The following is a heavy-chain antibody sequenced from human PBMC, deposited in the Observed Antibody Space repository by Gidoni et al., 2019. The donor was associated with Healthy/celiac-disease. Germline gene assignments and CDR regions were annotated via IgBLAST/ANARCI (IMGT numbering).Heavy chain of an antibody. CDR2: IIPIFGTA. Sequence: QVQLVQSGAEVKKPGSSVKVSGKAAGGTFSSYAISWVRQAPGQGLEWMGGIIPIFGTANYAQQFQGRVTITADESTSTAYMELSSLRSEDTAVYYCASSMGSSGYWDYWGQGTLVTVSS. CDR1: GGTFSSYA. D-gene: IGHD3-22*01. CDR3: ASSMGSSGYWDY. J-gene: IGHJ4*02. V-gene: IGHV1-69*01.